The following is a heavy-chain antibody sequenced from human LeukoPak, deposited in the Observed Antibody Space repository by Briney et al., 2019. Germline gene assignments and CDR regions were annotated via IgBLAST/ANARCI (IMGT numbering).Heavy chain of an antibody. V-gene: IGHV4-4*07. D-gene: IGHD3-22*01. Sequence: SETLSLTCTVSGGSISSYYWSWIRQPAGKGLEWIGRIYTSGSTNYNPSLKSRVTMSVDTSKNQFSLKLSSVTAADTAVYYCAREGTYDSSGYYYFDYWGQGTLVTVSS. CDR1: GGSISSYY. CDR3: AREGTYDSSGYYYFDY. J-gene: IGHJ4*02. CDR2: IYTSGST.